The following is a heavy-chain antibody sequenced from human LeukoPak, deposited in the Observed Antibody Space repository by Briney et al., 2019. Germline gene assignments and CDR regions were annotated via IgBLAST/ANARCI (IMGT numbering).Heavy chain of an antibody. CDR1: GGTFSSYA. CDR3: ASKDYDILTGYFYADY. Sequence: SVKVSCKASGGTFSSYAISWVRQAPGQGLEWMGGIIPIFGTANYAQKFQGRVTITADKSTSTAYMELSSLRSEDTAAYYCASKDYDILTGYFYADYWGQGTLVTVSS. J-gene: IGHJ4*02. D-gene: IGHD3-9*01. CDR2: IIPIFGTA. V-gene: IGHV1-69*06.